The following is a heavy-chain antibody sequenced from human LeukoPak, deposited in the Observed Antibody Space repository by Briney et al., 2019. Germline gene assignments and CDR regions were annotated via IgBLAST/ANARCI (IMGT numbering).Heavy chain of an antibody. D-gene: IGHD3-10*01. CDR1: GYSISSGYY. J-gene: IGHJ5*02. V-gene: IGHV4-38-2*01. CDR3: ARQGSNPAMGGFDP. Sequence: SETLSLTCAVSGYSISSGYYWGWIRQPPGKGLEWIGSIYHSGSTYYNPSLKSRVTTSVDTSKNQFSLKLSSVTAADTAVYYCARQGSNPAMGGFDPWGQGTLVTVSS. CDR2: IYHSGST.